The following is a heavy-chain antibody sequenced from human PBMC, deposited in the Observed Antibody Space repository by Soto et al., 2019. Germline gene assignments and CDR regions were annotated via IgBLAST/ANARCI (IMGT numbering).Heavy chain of an antibody. V-gene: IGHV1-46*01. CDR2: INPSGGST. CDR1: GYTFTSYY. CDR3: ARDHYYDSSGYYHIDY. Sequence: ASVKVSCKASGYTFTSYYMHWVRQAPGQGLEWMGIINPSGGSTSYAQKFQGRVTMIRDTSTSTVYMELSSLRSEDTAVYYCARDHYYDSSGYYHIDYWGQGTLVTVSS. J-gene: IGHJ4*02. D-gene: IGHD3-22*01.